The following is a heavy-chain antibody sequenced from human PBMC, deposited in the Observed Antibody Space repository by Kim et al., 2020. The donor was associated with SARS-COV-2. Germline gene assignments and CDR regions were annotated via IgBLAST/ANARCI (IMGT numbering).Heavy chain of an antibody. CDR3: ARGPPTAVTTTGPHDY. J-gene: IGHJ4*02. Sequence: SLKSRATLSVDTSKDEFSLKLSSVTAADTAVYYCARGPPTAVTTTGPHDYWGQGTLVTVSS. D-gene: IGHD4-17*01. V-gene: IGHV4-34*04.